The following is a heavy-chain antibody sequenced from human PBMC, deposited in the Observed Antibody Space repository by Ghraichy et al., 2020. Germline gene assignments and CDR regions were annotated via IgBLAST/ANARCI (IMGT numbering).Heavy chain of an antibody. Sequence: ASVKVSCKASGYTFSSYAVNWVRQAPGQGLEWMGWINTNTGTPKNARGFTGRFVFSLDASVTTTYLQISDLKAEDTAVYYCVREKRDDRRYETELWGQGTLVTVSS. J-gene: IGHJ4*02. D-gene: IGHD3-22*01. CDR1: GYTFSSYA. CDR3: VREKRDDRRYETEL. V-gene: IGHV7-4-1*02. CDR2: INTNTGTP.